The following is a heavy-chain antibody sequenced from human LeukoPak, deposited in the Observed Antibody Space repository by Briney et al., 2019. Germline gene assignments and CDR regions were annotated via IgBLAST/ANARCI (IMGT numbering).Heavy chain of an antibody. V-gene: IGHV3-7*01. Sequence: GGSLRLSCAASGFTFSSYWMSWVRQAPGKGLEWVANIKQDGSEKYYVGSVKGRFTISRDNAKNSLDLQMNSLRAEDTAVYYCARRLKQGATKTFDYWGQGTLVTVSS. D-gene: IGHD4/OR15-4a*01. CDR3: ARRLKQGATKTFDY. J-gene: IGHJ4*02. CDR1: GFTFSSYW. CDR2: IKQDGSEK.